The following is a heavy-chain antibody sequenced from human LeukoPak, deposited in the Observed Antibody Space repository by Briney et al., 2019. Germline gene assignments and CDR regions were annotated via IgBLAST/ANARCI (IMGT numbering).Heavy chain of an antibody. D-gene: IGHD3-22*01. Sequence: PSETLSLTCAVSGGSISSGGYSWSWIRQPPGKGLEWIGYIYHSGSTYYNPSLKSRVTISVDRSKNQFSLKLGSVTAADTAVYYCARGMNSGYYAPLDYWGQGTLVTVSS. V-gene: IGHV4-30-2*01. J-gene: IGHJ4*02. CDR3: ARGMNSGYYAPLDY. CDR1: GGSISSGGYS. CDR2: IYHSGST.